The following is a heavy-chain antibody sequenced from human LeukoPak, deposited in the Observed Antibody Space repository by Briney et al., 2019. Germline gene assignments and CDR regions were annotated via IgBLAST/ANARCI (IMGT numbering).Heavy chain of an antibody. D-gene: IGHD2-2*01. V-gene: IGHV4-59*01. CDR1: GGSISSYY. J-gene: IGHJ5*02. Sequence: SETLSLTCTVSGGSISSYYWSWIRQPPGKGLEWIGYIYYNGNTNYSPSLKSRVTISIDTSKNQLSLKLSSVTAADTAVYYCARDSTSWKNWFDPWGQGILVTVSS. CDR3: ARDSTSWKNWFDP. CDR2: IYYNGNT.